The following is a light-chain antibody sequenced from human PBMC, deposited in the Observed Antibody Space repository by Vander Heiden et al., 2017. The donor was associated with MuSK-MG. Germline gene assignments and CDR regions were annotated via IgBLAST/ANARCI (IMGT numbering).Light chain of an antibody. J-gene: IGLJ1*01. CDR3: SSYTKSLSYV. CDR1: SSDIADFIF. CDR2: DVS. V-gene: IGLV2-14*03. Sequence: QPALTQPASVAGSPGQSITISCTGTSSDIADFIFVSWYQQPPGKAPKLVIFDVSYRPSEISSRFSGSRSGNTAFLTIAGLQAEDDANYYCSSYTKSLSYVFGPGTKVTVL.